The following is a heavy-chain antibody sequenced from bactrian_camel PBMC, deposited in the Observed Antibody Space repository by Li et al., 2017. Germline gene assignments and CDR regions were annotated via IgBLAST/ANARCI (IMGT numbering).Heavy chain of an antibody. Sequence: VQLVESGGGSVQAGGSLRLSCAASAYTGGPFYMAYFRQAPGKEREGVATITTGTGNTDYADSVKGRFTISQDGAENTVYLQMNNLKPEDSAMYYCAADNIPAECCLSSLATESPVYVGQGTQVTVS. CDR1: AYTGGPFY. V-gene: IGHV3S40*01. D-gene: IGHD4*01. J-gene: IGHJ4*01. CDR2: ITTGTGNT.